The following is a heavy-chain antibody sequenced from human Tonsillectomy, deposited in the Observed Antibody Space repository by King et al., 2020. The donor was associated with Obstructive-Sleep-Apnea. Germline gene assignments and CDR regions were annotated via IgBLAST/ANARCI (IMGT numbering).Heavy chain of an antibody. CDR2: ISWDGGST. Sequence: EVQLVESGGVVVQPGGSLRLSCAASGFTFDDYTMHWVRQAPGKGLEWVSLISWDGGSTYYADSVKGRFTISRDNSKNSLYLQMNSLRTEDTALYYCAKDILFYSGTYSNYGVDVWGQGTTVTVSS. CDR3: AKDILFYSGTYSNYGVDV. V-gene: IGHV3-43*01. CDR1: GFTFDDYT. D-gene: IGHD3-10*01. J-gene: IGHJ6*02.